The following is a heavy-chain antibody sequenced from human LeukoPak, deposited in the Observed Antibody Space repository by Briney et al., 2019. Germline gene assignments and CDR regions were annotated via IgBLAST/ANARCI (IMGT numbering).Heavy chain of an antibody. V-gene: IGHV3-48*02. CDR3: ARADRDGNKRFLD. Sequence: GGSLRLSCAAPGFTFSSYSVIWTRQAPGKGLDWVSYVSSSGTTTYYAESVKGRFTISRDNGKNLVSLQMNSLRDEDTAVYYCARADRDGNKRFLDWGQGTLVTVSS. D-gene: IGHD5-24*01. CDR2: VSSSGTTT. J-gene: IGHJ4*02. CDR1: GFTFSSYS.